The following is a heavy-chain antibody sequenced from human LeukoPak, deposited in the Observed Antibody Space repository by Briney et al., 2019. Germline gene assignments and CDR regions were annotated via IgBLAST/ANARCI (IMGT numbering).Heavy chain of an antibody. J-gene: IGHJ4*02. CDR3: ARGHYGGNRYFDI. Sequence: ASVKVSSKSSVYTFRIYEINWVRQAPGQGLEWVGWIHPNSGKTGYAQKFQGRVTMTRDTSTGTAFIELSSLKFDDTAIFYCARGHYGGNRYFDIWGQGTLVTVSS. D-gene: IGHD4-23*01. CDR1: VYTFRIYE. V-gene: IGHV1-8*01. CDR2: IHPNSGKT.